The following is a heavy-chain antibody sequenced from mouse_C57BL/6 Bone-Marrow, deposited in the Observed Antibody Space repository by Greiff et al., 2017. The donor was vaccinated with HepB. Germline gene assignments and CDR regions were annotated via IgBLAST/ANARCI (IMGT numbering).Heavy chain of an antibody. D-gene: IGHD2-3*01. CDR3: ARRVYDGYYYYFDY. V-gene: IGHV3-6*01. CDR2: ISYDGSN. CDR1: GYSITSGYY. J-gene: IGHJ2*01. Sequence: ESGPGLVKPSQSLSLTCSVTGYSITSGYYWNWIRQFPGNKLEWMGYISYDGSNNYNPSLKNRISITRDTSKNQFFLKLNSVTTEDTATYYCARRVYDGYYYYFDYWGQGTTLTVSS.